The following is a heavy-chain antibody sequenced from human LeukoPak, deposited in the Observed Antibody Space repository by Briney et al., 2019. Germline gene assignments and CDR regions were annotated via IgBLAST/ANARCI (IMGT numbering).Heavy chain of an antibody. CDR3: ARGPSITMVRGGQWYYYMDV. J-gene: IGHJ6*03. CDR1: GGTFSNYA. Sequence: ASVKVSCKASGGTFSNYAISWVRQAPGQGLEWMGGIIPIFGTANYAQKFRGRVTITADKSTRTAYMELSSLRSEDTAVYYCARGPSITMVRGGQWYYYMDVWGKGTTVTISS. V-gene: IGHV1-69*06. D-gene: IGHD3-10*01. CDR2: IIPIFGTA.